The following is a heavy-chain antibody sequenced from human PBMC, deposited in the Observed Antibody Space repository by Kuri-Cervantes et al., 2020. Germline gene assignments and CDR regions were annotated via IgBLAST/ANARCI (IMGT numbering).Heavy chain of an antibody. Sequence: SETLSLTGTVSSGSISSYCWSWIRQPPGKGLEWIGSIYHSGSTYYNPSLKSRVTISVDTSKNQFPLKLSSVTAADTAVYYCARQLVLNQGGYFDYWGQGTLVTVSS. J-gene: IGHJ4*02. CDR1: SGSISSYC. CDR3: ARQLVLNQGGYFDY. D-gene: IGHD3-16*01. V-gene: IGHV4-59*08. CDR2: IYHSGST.